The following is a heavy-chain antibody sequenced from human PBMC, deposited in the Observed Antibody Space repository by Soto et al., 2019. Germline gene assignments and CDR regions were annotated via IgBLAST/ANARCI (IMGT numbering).Heavy chain of an antibody. J-gene: IGHJ4*02. CDR1: GGSISSSNW. V-gene: IGHV4-4*02. D-gene: IGHD3-9*01. CDR3: VSPYETDDYYYDF. Sequence: PSETLSLTCAVSGGSISSSNWWSWVRQTPGKGLEWIGEIYHGGSTNYHPSLKSRVTIFLDKSKNEISLTLTSVTAEDTAVYFCVSPYETDDYYYDFWGQGKLVTVSS. CDR2: IYHGGST.